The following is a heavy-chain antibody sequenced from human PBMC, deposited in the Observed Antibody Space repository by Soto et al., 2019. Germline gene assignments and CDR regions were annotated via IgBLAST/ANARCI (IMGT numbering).Heavy chain of an antibody. CDR3: ARDRSRHAGSAIGPDQYYYDSSGAPAFSGYYGMAV. Sequence: ASVKVSCKASGYTFTSYGISWVRQAPGQGLEWMGWISAYNGNTNYAQKLQGRVTMTTDTSTSTAYMELRSLRSDDTAVYYCARDRSRHAGSAIGPDQYYYDSSGAPAFSGYYGMAVSGQGTTVTVSS. CDR1: GYTFTSYG. V-gene: IGHV1-18*04. CDR2: ISAYNGNT. D-gene: IGHD3-22*01. J-gene: IGHJ6*02.